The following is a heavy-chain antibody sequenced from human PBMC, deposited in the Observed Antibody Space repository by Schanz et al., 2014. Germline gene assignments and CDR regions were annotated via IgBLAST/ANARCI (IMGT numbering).Heavy chain of an antibody. CDR1: GFTFSTYA. D-gene: IGHD2-2*01. CDR2: ISIRGGNT. J-gene: IGHJ4*02. V-gene: IGHV3-23*04. CDR3: VKEGTVVSASPRDY. Sequence: EVQLVESGGGLVQPGGSLRLSCAASGFTFSTYAMTWVRQAPGKGLEWVSSISIRGGNTYYTDSVKGRFTISRDNSKNTLNLQMSSLRADDTAVYYCVKEGTVVSASPRDYWGQGALVTVSS.